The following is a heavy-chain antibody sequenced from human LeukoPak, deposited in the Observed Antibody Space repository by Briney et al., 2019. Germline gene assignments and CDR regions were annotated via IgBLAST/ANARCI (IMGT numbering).Heavy chain of an antibody. Sequence: GRSLRLSCTASGFTFGGYAMSWVRQAPGKGLEWVGFIRSKAYGGTTEYAASVKGRFTISRDDSKSIAYLQMNSLKTEDTAVYYCTRDLQQLVFDYWGQGTLVTVSS. CDR2: IRSKAYGGTT. D-gene: IGHD6-13*01. J-gene: IGHJ4*02. CDR3: TRDLQQLVFDY. CDR1: GFTFGGYA. V-gene: IGHV3-49*04.